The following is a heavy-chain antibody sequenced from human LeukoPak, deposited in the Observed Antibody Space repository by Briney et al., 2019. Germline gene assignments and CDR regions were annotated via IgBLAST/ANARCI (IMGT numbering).Heavy chain of an antibody. J-gene: IGHJ4*02. V-gene: IGHV3-30*03. Sequence: GGSLRLSCAASGFTFSSYGMHWVRQAPGKGLEWVAVISYDGSNKYYADSVKGRFTISRDNAKNSLYLQMNSLRAEDTAVYYCARDRGYWGQGTLVTVSS. CDR2: ISYDGSNK. CDR1: GFTFSSYG. CDR3: ARDRGY.